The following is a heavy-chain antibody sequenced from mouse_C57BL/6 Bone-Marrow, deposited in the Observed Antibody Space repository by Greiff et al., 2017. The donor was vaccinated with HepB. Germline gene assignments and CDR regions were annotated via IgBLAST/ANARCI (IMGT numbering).Heavy chain of an antibody. CDR3: ARSLGVDY. Sequence: EVNVVESGGGLVKPGGSLKLSCAASGFTFSSYTMSWVRQTPEKRLEWVATTSGGGGNTYYPDSVKGRFTISRDNAKNTLYLQMSSLRSEDTALYYCARSLGVDYWGQGTSVTVSS. CDR2: TSGGGGNT. D-gene: IGHD6-1*01. V-gene: IGHV5-9*01. CDR1: GFTFSSYT. J-gene: IGHJ4*01.